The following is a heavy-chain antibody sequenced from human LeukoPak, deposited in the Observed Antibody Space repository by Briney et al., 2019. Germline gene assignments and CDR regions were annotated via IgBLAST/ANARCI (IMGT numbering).Heavy chain of an antibody. CDR1: GGSFSGYY. CDR2: INHSGST. CDR3: AIPTVTPWYFDL. Sequence: SETLSLTCAVYGGSFSGYYWSWIRQPPGKGLEWIGEINHSGSTNYNPSLKSRVTISVDTSKNQFSLKLSSVTAADTAVYYCAIPTVTPWYFDLWGRGTLVTVSS. J-gene: IGHJ2*01. V-gene: IGHV4-34*01. D-gene: IGHD4-17*01.